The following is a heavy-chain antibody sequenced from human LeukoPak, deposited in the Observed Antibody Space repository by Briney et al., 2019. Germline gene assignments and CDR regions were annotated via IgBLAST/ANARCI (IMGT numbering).Heavy chain of an antibody. Sequence: GGSLRLSWAASAFTFSSYAMSWVRRAPGKGLEWVSAISDSGVTTFYADSVKGRFTISRDNSKNTLYLQMNSLRAEDTAIYYCAKINSASCYNPLGYWGQGTLVTVSS. CDR3: AKINSASCYNPLGY. V-gene: IGHV3-23*01. J-gene: IGHJ4*02. CDR2: ISDSGVTT. CDR1: AFTFSSYA. D-gene: IGHD2-2*02.